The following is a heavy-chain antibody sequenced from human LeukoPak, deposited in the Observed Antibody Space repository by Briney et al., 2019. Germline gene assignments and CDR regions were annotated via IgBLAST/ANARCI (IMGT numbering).Heavy chain of an antibody. D-gene: IGHD3-10*01. V-gene: IGHV2-5*01. CDR3: AHRPVLCFGEFDNWFDP. J-gene: IGHJ5*02. CDR2: IYWNDDK. Sequence: SGPTLVNPPQTLTLTCTFSGFSLRTRGVGVGWIRQPPGKALEWLPLIYWNDDKRYSPYLKSRLAITKHNSKNQLVLTMTNMDPVDTATYYCAHRPVLCFGEFDNWFDPWGQGTLVTVSS. CDR1: GFSLRTRGVG.